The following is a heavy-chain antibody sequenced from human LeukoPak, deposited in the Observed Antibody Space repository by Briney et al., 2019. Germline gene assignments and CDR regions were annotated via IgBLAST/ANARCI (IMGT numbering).Heavy chain of an antibody. D-gene: IGHD3-22*01. CDR2: INWNGGST. Sequence: GGSLRLSCAASGFTFDDYGTSWVRQAPGKGLEWVSGINWNGGSTGYADSVKGRFTISRDNAKNSLYLQMNSLRAEDTALYYCARGNEYYDSSGYHLDAFDIWGQGTMVTVSS. CDR3: ARGNEYYDSSGYHLDAFDI. CDR1: GFTFDDYG. V-gene: IGHV3-20*04. J-gene: IGHJ3*02.